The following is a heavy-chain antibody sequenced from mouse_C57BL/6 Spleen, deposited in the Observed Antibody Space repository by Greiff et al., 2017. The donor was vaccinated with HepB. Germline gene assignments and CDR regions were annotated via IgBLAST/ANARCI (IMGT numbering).Heavy chain of an antibody. Sequence: EVQLVESGGGLVQPKGSLKLSCAASGFSFNTYAMNWVRQAPGKGLEWVARIRSKSNNYATYYADSVKDRFTISRDDSESMLYLQMNNLKTEDTAMYYCVRQNYESAVGYFDVWGTGTTVTVSS. CDR2: IRSKSNNYAT. D-gene: IGHD2-4*01. CDR1: GFSFNTYA. CDR3: VRQNYESAVGYFDV. V-gene: IGHV10-1*01. J-gene: IGHJ1*03.